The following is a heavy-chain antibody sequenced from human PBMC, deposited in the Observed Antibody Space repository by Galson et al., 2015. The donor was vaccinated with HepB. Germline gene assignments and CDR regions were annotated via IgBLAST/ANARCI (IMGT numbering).Heavy chain of an antibody. D-gene: IGHD2-15*01. V-gene: IGHV1-18*01. CDR3: ARVSQYCSGGSYYSEAFDI. CDR2: ISAYNGNT. CDR1: GGTFSSYA. J-gene: IGHJ3*02. Sequence: SCKASGGTFSSYAISWVRQAPGQGLEWMGWISAYNGNTNYAQKLQGRVTMTTDTSTSTAYMELRSLRSDDTAVYYCARVSQYCSGGSYYSEAFDIWGQGTMVTVSS.